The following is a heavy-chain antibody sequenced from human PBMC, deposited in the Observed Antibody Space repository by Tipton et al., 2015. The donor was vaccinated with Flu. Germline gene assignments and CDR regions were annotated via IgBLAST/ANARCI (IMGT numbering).Heavy chain of an antibody. CDR3: ARVERDDFWSGYYTGIGGIDP. CDR1: GYTFTSYG. D-gene: IGHD3-3*01. J-gene: IGHJ5*02. Sequence: QSGPEVKKPGASVKVSCKASGYTFTSYGISWVRQAPGQGLEWMGWISAYNGNTNYAQKLQGRVTMTTDTSTSTAYMELRSLRSDDTAVYYCARVERDDFWSGYYTGIGGIDPWGQGTLVTVSS. V-gene: IGHV1-18*04. CDR2: ISAYNGNT.